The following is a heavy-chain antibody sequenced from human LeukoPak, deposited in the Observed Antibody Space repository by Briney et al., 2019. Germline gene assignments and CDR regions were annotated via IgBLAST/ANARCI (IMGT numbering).Heavy chain of an antibody. Sequence: GGSLRLSCAASGFTFSSYSMNWVRQAPGKGLEWVSSISTSSSYIHYADSVKGRLTISRDNSKNTLYLQMNSLRAEDTAVYYCAKYPYSSGASVAYYFDYWGQGTLVTVSS. CDR2: ISTSSSYI. CDR3: AKYPYSSGASVAYYFDY. D-gene: IGHD6-19*01. J-gene: IGHJ4*02. CDR1: GFTFSSYS. V-gene: IGHV3-21*01.